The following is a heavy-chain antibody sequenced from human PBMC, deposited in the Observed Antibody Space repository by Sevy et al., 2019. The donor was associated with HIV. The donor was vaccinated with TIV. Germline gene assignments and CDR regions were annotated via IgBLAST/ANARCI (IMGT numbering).Heavy chain of an antibody. J-gene: IGHJ4*02. D-gene: IGHD3-10*01. V-gene: IGHV3-30-3*01. CDR1: GFTFGNYA. Sequence: GGSLRLSCVASGFTFGNYAMNWVRQAPGKGLELVALISYDGSNKYYAYSVEGRFTVSRDNSKNTLYLQMNNLRPEDTALYYCAREGQLWFVYYYDYWGQGPLVTVSS. CDR3: AREGQLWFVYYYDY. CDR2: ISYDGSNK.